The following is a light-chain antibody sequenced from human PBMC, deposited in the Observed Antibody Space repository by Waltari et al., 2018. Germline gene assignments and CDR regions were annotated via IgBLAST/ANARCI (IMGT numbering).Light chain of an antibody. CDR2: LNSDGSH. CDR1: SGHSSYA. J-gene: IGLJ3*02. CDR3: QTWGTGV. Sequence: QLVLTQSPSASASLGASVKLTCTLSSGHSSYAIAWHQQQPEKGPRYLMKLNSDGSHSKGGGIPDRFSVSSSGAERYLTISSLQSEDEADYYCQTWGTGVFGGGTKLTVL. V-gene: IGLV4-69*01.